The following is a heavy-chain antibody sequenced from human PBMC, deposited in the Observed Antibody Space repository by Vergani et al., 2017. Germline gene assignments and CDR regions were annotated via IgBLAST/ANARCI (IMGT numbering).Heavy chain of an antibody. CDR2: IKSKTDGGTT. D-gene: IGHD3-16*02. Sequence: EVQLVESGGGLVQPGGSLRLSCAASGFTFSNAWMSWVRQAPGKGLEWVGRIKSKTDGGTTDYAAPVKGRFTISRDDSKNTLYLQMNSLKTEDTAVYCCTTAGAYYDYVWGSYRDAFDIWGQGTMVTVSS. J-gene: IGHJ3*02. V-gene: IGHV3-15*01. CDR3: TTAGAYYDYVWGSYRDAFDI. CDR1: GFTFSNAW.